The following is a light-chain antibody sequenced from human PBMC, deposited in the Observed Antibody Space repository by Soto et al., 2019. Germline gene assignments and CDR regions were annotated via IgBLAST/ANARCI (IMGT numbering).Light chain of an antibody. Sequence: DVVMTQSPDSLAVSLGERATINCKSSQSVLYSSNNKNYLAWYQQHPGQPPKLLIYWASTREPGVPDRFSGSGSGTDFTLTISGLQAEDVAVYYCQQYYTIPWTFGQGTKVEIK. V-gene: IGKV4-1*01. CDR1: QSVLYSSNNKNY. CDR2: WAS. CDR3: QQYYTIPWT. J-gene: IGKJ1*01.